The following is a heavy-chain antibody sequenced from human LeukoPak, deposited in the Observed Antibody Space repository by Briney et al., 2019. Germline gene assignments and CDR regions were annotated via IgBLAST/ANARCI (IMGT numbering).Heavy chain of an antibody. J-gene: IGHJ6*02. CDR1: GFTFSNYA. Sequence: HSGGSLRPSCAASGFTFSNYAMNWVRQAPGKGLEWVAGISGSGGSTYYADSVKGRFTISRDNSKSTLYLRMSSLRADDTAVYYCAKPRGWTYYYYGLDVWGQGTTVTVSS. CDR3: AKPRGWTYYYYGLDV. CDR2: ISGSGGST. D-gene: IGHD2-15*01. V-gene: IGHV3-23*01.